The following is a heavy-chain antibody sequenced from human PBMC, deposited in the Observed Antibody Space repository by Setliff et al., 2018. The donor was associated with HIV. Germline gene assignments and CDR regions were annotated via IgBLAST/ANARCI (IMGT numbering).Heavy chain of an antibody. CDR3: ATGSITIFGVVISGNYYYYLDV. J-gene: IGHJ6*03. D-gene: IGHD3-3*01. V-gene: IGHV1-69*04. Sequence: SVKVSCKASGGTFSSYAISWVRQAPGQGLEWMGRIIPILGIANYAQKFQGRVTITADKSTSTAYMELSSLRSEDTAVYYCATGSITIFGVVISGNYYYYLDVWGKGTTVTVSS. CDR2: IIPILGIA. CDR1: GGTFSSYA.